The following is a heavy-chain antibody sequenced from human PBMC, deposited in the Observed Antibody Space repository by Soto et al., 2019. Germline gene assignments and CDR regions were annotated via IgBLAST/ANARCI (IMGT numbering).Heavy chain of an antibody. CDR2: INPNSGGT. J-gene: IGHJ4*02. Sequence: ASVKVSCKASGYTFTGYYMHWVRQAPGQGLEWMGWINPNSGGTNYAQKFQGRVTMTRDTSISTAYMELSRLRSGDTAVYYCARDRSVRYSSSWYSVLYWGQGTLVTVSS. D-gene: IGHD6-13*01. CDR3: ARDRSVRYSSSWYSVLY. CDR1: GYTFTGYY. V-gene: IGHV1-2*02.